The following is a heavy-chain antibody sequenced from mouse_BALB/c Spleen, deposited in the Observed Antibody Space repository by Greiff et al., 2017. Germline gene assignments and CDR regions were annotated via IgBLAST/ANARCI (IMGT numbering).Heavy chain of an antibody. CDR3: ARYGDDYDEAFAY. CDR1: GYAFTSYN. J-gene: IGHJ3*01. Sequence: EVQRVESGPELVKPGASVKVSCKASGYAFTSYNMYWVKQSHGKSLEWIGYIDPYNGGTSYNQKFKGKATLTVDKSSSTAYMHLNSLTSEDSAVYYCARYGDDYDEAFAYWGQGTLVTVSA. D-gene: IGHD2-4*01. CDR2: IDPYNGGT. V-gene: IGHV1S135*01.